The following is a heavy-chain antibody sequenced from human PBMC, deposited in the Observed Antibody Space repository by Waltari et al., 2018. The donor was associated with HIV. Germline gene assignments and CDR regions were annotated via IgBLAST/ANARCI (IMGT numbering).Heavy chain of an antibody. Sequence: QVQLVQSGAEVKKPGASVKVSCKASGYTFTGYYMHWVRQAPGQGLEWMGWINPNSGGTNYAQKFQGRVTMTRDTSISTAYMELSRLRSDDSAVYYCARITLGYCSGGSCPTNWYFDLWGRGALVTVSS. V-gene: IGHV1-2*02. CDR2: INPNSGGT. D-gene: IGHD2-15*01. CDR3: ARITLGYCSGGSCPTNWYFDL. CDR1: GYTFTGYY. J-gene: IGHJ2*01.